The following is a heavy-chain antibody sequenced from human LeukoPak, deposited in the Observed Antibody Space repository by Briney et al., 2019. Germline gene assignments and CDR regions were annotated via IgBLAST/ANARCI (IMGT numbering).Heavy chain of an antibody. J-gene: IGHJ6*03. V-gene: IGHV1-2*02. Sequence: ASVKVSCKASGYTFTGYYMHWVRQAPGQGLEWMGWINPNSGGTNYAQKFQGRVTMTRDTSISTAYMELSRLRSDDTAVYYCARAHYGDPYYYYYMDVWGKGTTVTVSS. D-gene: IGHD4-17*01. CDR3: ARAHYGDPYYYYYMDV. CDR1: GYTFTGYY. CDR2: INPNSGGT.